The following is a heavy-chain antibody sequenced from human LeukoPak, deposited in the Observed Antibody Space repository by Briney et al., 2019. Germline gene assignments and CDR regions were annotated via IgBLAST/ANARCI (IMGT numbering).Heavy chain of an antibody. J-gene: IGHJ4*02. Sequence: PGGSLRLSCAASGFTFSSYAMSWVRQAPGKGLEWVSAISGSGGSTHYADSVKGRLTISRDNSKNTLYLQMNSVRADDTAVYYCATTRTVTPVPFDHWGQGTLVTVSS. D-gene: IGHD4-17*01. CDR2: ISGSGGST. V-gene: IGHV3-23*01. CDR1: GFTFSSYA. CDR3: ATTRTVTPVPFDH.